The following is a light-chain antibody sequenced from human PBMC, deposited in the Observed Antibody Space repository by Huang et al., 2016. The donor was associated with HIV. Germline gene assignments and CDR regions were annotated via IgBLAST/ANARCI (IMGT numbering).Light chain of an antibody. V-gene: IGKV1-33*01. J-gene: IGKJ4*01. CDR2: DAS. CDR1: QDITNS. CDR3: QHYDNLPLT. Sequence: DIQMTQSPSSLSASVGDRVTITCQASQDITNSLIWYQQKPGKAPKLLIYDASNVETGVPDRFSGSGSGTDFTLTISSLQPEDIATYYCQHYDNLPLTFGGGTKVEI.